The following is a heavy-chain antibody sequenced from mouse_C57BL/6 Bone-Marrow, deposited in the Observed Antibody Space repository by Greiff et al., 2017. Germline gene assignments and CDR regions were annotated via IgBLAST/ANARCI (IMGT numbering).Heavy chain of an antibody. CDR3: ARSTTTVVAFYYFDY. CDR2: IYPRSGNT. J-gene: IGHJ2*01. D-gene: IGHD1-1*01. Sequence: QVQLQQSGAELARPGASVKLSCKASGYTFTSYGISWVKQRTGQGLEWIGEIYPRSGNTYYNEKFKGKATLTADKSSSTAYMELRSLTSEDSAVYFCARSTTTVVAFYYFDYRGQGTTLTVSS. V-gene: IGHV1-81*01. CDR1: GYTFTSYG.